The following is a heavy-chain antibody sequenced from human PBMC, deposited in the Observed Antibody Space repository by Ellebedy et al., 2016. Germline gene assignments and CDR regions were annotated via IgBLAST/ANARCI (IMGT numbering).Heavy chain of an antibody. Sequence: SETLSLXXTVSGGSLNSGNYYWGWIRQPPGKGLEWIVNVYYSGSTSYNPSLKSRVTISVDTSKNQFSLKLSSVNAADTAIYYCARGTGSYGCGMDVWGQGTTVTVSS. CDR2: VYYSGST. D-gene: IGHD1-26*01. V-gene: IGHV4-39*01. CDR3: ARGTGSYGCGMDV. J-gene: IGHJ6*02. CDR1: GGSLNSGNYY.